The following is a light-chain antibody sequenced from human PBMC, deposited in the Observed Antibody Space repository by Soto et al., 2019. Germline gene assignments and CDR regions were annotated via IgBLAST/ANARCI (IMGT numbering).Light chain of an antibody. CDR3: QQRTNWLYT. CDR2: DAS. J-gene: IGKJ2*01. Sequence: EIVLTQSPATLSLSPGERATLSCRASHSVGSFLAWYQQKPGQAPRLLIYDASNRATGIPARFSGSGSGTDFILTISSLEPEDFAVYYCQQRTNWLYTFGQGTKLEIK. CDR1: HSVGSF. V-gene: IGKV3-11*01.